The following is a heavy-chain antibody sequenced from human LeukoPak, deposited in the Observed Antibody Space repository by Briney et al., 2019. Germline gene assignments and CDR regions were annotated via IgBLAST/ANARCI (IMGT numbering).Heavy chain of an antibody. Sequence: PGGSLRLSCAASGFRFSDYGMQWVRQAPGKGLEWVAVISYDGSNKYYADFVKGRSTISRDNSKNTLYLQMNSLRAEDTAVYYCARDYHLLRRGATIQTYSDYWGQGTLVTVSS. V-gene: IGHV3-30*19. CDR3: ARDYHLLRRGATIQTYSDY. D-gene: IGHD5-12*01. J-gene: IGHJ4*02. CDR2: ISYDGSNK. CDR1: GFRFSDYG.